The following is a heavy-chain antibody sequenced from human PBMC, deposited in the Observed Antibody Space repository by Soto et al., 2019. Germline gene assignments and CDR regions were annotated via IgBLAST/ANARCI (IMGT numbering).Heavy chain of an antibody. D-gene: IGHD2-15*01. CDR3: AKDQRYCSGGSCPKIYYYYGMDV. J-gene: IGHJ6*02. Sequence: PGGSLRLSCAASGFTFSSYGMHWVRQAPGKGLEWVAVISYDGSNKYYADSVKGRFTISRDNSKNTLYLQMNSLRAEDTAVYYCAKDQRYCSGGSCPKIYYYYGMDVWGQGTTVTVS. V-gene: IGHV3-30*18. CDR2: ISYDGSNK. CDR1: GFTFSSYG.